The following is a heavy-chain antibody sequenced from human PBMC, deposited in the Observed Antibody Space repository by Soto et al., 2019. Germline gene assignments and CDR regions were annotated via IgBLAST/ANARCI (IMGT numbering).Heavy chain of an antibody. CDR1: GGSFSGYY. D-gene: IGHD2-15*01. J-gene: IGHJ6*02. Sequence: SETLSLTCAVYGGSFSGYYWSWIRQPPGKGLEWIGEINHSGSTNYNPSLKSRVTISVDTSKNQFSLKLSSVTAADTDVYYCASLGGSCYYYYYGMDVWGQGTTVTVSS. CDR2: INHSGST. CDR3: ASLGGSCYYYYYGMDV. V-gene: IGHV4-34*01.